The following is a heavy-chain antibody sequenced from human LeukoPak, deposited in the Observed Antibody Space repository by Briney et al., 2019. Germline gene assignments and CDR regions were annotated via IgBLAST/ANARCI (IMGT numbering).Heavy chain of an antibody. Sequence: ASVKVFCKASGYTFTSYYMHWVRQAPGQGLEWMGIINPSGGSTTYAQKFQGRVTMTRDTSTITVYMELSSLTSEDTAVYYCARTPVGNSWYDYWGQGTLVTVSA. J-gene: IGHJ4*02. CDR3: ARTPVGNSWYDY. V-gene: IGHV1-46*01. CDR2: INPSGGST. CDR1: GYTFTSYY. D-gene: IGHD6-13*01.